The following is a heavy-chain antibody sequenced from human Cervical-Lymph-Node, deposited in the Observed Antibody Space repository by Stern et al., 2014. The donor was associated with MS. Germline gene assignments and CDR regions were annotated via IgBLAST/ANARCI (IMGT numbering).Heavy chain of an antibody. J-gene: IGHJ4*02. CDR2: IILLLSTT. V-gene: IGHV1-69*11. Sequence: VQLVESGPVVKRPGSSVRVSCEASGVNFSSRRISWVRQAPGHGLEWMGSIILLLSTTDYAQKFQGRLAITADESTGTAYMELSGLRPEDTAIYYCATDGEQTLGLADDWGQGTLVTV. CDR1: GVNFSSRR. CDR3: ATDGEQTLGLADD. D-gene: IGHD3-16*01.